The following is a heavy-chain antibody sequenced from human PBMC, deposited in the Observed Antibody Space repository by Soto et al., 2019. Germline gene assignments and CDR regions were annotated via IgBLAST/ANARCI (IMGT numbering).Heavy chain of an antibody. CDR2: TSYDGKNK. Sequence: QVQLVESGGGVVQPGGSLSLSCAASVFTFSNFVMHWVRQAPGKGLEWVPATSYDGKNKDHADSVKGRFTISRDNSKNALYLQMNGLRHEDTAVYFCARERAIAATGIFYYWGQGTLVTVSS. D-gene: IGHD6-13*01. J-gene: IGHJ4*02. CDR1: VFTFSNFV. CDR3: ARERAIAATGIFYY. V-gene: IGHV3-30*04.